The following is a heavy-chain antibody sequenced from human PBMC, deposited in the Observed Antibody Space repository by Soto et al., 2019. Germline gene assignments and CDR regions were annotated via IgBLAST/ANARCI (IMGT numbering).Heavy chain of an antibody. CDR1: GGSFSDYY. J-gene: IGHJ4*02. D-gene: IGHD3-16*02. CDR3: ARGKLSDYVWGSYRYHFDY. V-gene: IGHV4-34*01. Sequence: PXATLSLTCAVYGGSFSDYYWSWIRQPPGKGLEWIGEINHSGSTNYNPSLKSRVTISVDTSKNQFSLKLSSVTAADTAVYYCARGKLSDYVWGSYRYHFDYWGQGTVVTVSS. CDR2: INHSGST.